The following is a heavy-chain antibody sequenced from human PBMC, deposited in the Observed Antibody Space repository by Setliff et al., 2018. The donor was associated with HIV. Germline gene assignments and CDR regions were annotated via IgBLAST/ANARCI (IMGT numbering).Heavy chain of an antibody. J-gene: IGHJ4*02. CDR3: ARHGYNDSRGYFDY. D-gene: IGHD3-22*01. CDR2: IYPGDSDT. CDR1: GYKFYTSW. V-gene: IGHV5-51*01. Sequence: PGESLKISCQASGYKFYTSWIGWVRQMPGKGLEWMGIIYPGDSDTRYSPSFQGHVAFSVDTSISTAYLHWSSLKASDTAVYYCARHGYNDSRGYFDYWGQGALVTVSS.